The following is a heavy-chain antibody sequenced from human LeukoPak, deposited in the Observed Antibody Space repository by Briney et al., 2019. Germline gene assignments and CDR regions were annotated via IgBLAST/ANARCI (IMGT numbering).Heavy chain of an antibody. CDR3: AAFIATKLDN. J-gene: IGHJ4*02. V-gene: IGHV3-53*05. Sequence: GGSLRLSCAASGFTVSSNYMTWVRQAPGKGLEWVSHIYSGGSTYYADSVKGRFTISRDNSKDTLHLQMNNLRTEDTAVYHCAAFIATKLDNWGQGILVTVSS. CDR2: IYSGGST. CDR1: GFTVSSNY. D-gene: IGHD2-15*01.